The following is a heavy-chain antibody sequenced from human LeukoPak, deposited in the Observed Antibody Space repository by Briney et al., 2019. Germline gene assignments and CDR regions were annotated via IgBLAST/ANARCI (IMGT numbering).Heavy chain of an antibody. CDR1: GFTFSSYS. CDR3: ARDSYYYDSSGNFDY. CDR2: ISSSSSYI. D-gene: IGHD3-22*01. J-gene: IGHJ4*02. V-gene: IGHV3-21*01. Sequence: GGSLRLSCAASGFTFSSYSMNWVRQAPGKGLEWVSSISSSSSYIYYADSVKGRFTISRDNAKNSLYLQMNSLGAEDTAVYYCARDSYYYDSSGNFDYWGQGTLVTVSS.